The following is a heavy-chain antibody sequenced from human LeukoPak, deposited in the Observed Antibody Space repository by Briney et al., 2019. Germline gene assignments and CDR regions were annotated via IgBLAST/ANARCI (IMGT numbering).Heavy chain of an antibody. J-gene: IGHJ4*02. CDR2: IIPIFGTA. CDR1: GGTFSSYA. V-gene: IGHV1-69*01. CDR3: AGRRITMIVVVI. Sequence: SVKVSCKXSGGTFSSYAISWVRQAPGQGLEWMGGIIPIFGTANYAQKFQGRVTITADESTSTAYMELSSLRSEDTAVYHCAGRRITMIVVVIWGQGTLVTVSS. D-gene: IGHD3-22*01.